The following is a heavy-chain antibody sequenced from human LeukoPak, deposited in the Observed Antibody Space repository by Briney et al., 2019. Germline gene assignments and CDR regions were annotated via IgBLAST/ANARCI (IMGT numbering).Heavy chain of an antibody. CDR2: IYTSGST. V-gene: IGHV4-4*07. CDR1: GGSISSYY. J-gene: IGHJ6*03. CDR3: ARDRRYCSGGSCYPYYMDV. D-gene: IGHD2-15*01. Sequence: SETLSLTCTVSGGSISSYYWSWIRQPAGKGLEWIGRIYTSGSTNYNPSLKSRVTMSVDTSKNQFSLTLSSVTAADTAVYYCARDRRYCSGGSCYPYYMDVWGKGTTVTISS.